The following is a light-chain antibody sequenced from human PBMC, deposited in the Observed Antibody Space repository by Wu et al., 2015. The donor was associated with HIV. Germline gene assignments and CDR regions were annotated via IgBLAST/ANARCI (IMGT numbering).Light chain of an antibody. CDR3: QQYGDSPAWT. CDR1: QSVSSKF. J-gene: IGKJ1*01. Sequence: EIVLTQSPDTLSLSPGQRATLSCRTSQSVSSKFLAWYQQKPGQAPRLLIYGTSNRATGIPDRFRGSGSGTDFTLTITRLEPEDCAVYYCQQYGDSPAWTFGQGTKVEV. CDR2: GTS. V-gene: IGKV3-20*01.